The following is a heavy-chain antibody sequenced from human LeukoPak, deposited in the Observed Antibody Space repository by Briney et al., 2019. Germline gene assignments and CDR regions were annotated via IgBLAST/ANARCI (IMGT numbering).Heavy chain of an antibody. V-gene: IGHV3-23*01. CDR3: AKGRSADITAAINY. D-gene: IGHD6-25*01. CDR1: GFTFINSA. J-gene: IGHJ4*02. CDR2: ISGSGDST. Sequence: TGGPLRLSCAASGFTFINSAMNWVRQGPGKGLEWVSGISGSGDSTYYADSAKGRFTISRDSSNNTLFLQINSLRAADTAAYYCAKGRSADITAAINYWGQGTLVTVSS.